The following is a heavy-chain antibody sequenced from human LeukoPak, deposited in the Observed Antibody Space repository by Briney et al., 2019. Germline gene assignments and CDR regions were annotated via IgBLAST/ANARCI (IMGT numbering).Heavy chain of an antibody. V-gene: IGHV4-39*01. CDR1: GGSVSSDSYY. Sequence: PSETLSLTCTVSGGSVSSDSYYWVWVRQPPGKGLEWTGSINYSGTTFYSSSLKSRITLSMDVSKNQFSLRLTSVTAADTAVYYCARLGTYSGNLFDNWGQGTLVTVSS. CDR2: INYSGTT. D-gene: IGHD1-26*01. J-gene: IGHJ4*02. CDR3: ARLGTYSGNLFDN.